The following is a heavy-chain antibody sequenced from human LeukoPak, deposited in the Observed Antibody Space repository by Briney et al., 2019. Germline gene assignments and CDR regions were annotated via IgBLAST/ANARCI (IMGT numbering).Heavy chain of an antibody. D-gene: IGHD1-1*01. J-gene: IGHJ4*02. CDR1: GFTFSSYA. V-gene: IGHV3-30*04. CDR2: ISYDGSNK. Sequence: GRSLRLSCAASGFTFSSYAMPGVRQAPGKGLEWVAVISYDGSNKYYADSVKGRFTISRDKSKNTLYLQMNSLRAEDTAVYYCARAPRQLERLGRYYFDYWGQGTLVTVSS. CDR3: ARAPRQLERLGRYYFDY.